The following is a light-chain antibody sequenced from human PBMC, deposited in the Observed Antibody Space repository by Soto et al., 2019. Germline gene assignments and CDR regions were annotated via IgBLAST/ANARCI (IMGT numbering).Light chain of an antibody. CDR2: GAS. Sequence: DIQMTQYPSSLSVSVGDRVTITCQANQDIKTFLHWYQQKHGKAPKVLIYGASYLEPGVPTRFSGTGSGTDFTFTISSLQPEDIATYYCQQYHSVPLTFGGGTKVDIK. CDR1: QDIKTF. J-gene: IGKJ4*01. CDR3: QQYHSVPLT. V-gene: IGKV1-33*01.